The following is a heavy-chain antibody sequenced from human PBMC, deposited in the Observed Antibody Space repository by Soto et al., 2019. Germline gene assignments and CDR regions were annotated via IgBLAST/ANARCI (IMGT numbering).Heavy chain of an antibody. CDR1: GFTFSTYW. CDR3: ERMATAGTHFDF. CDR2: INSDGSTT. Sequence: GGSLRLSCAASGFTFSTYWMHWVRQAPGKGLVWVSRINSDGSTTSYADSVKGRFTISRDNARSTLYVQMNSLRDEDTAVYYCERMATAGTHFDFWAQGNLVTVSS. V-gene: IGHV3-74*01. D-gene: IGHD6-13*01. J-gene: IGHJ4*02.